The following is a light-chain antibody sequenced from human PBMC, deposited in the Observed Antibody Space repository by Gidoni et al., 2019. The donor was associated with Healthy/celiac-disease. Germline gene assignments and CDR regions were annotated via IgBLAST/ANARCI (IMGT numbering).Light chain of an antibody. V-gene: IGKV3-11*01. CDR1: QSVSSY. CDR3: QQRSNWPPYT. J-gene: IGKJ2*01. Sequence: ETLLTQSPATLSLSPGERATLSCRSSQSVSSYLAWYQQKPGQAPRLLIDDASNRATGIPARFSGSGSETDFTLTISSLEPEDFAVYYCQQRSNWPPYTFGQGTKLEIK. CDR2: DAS.